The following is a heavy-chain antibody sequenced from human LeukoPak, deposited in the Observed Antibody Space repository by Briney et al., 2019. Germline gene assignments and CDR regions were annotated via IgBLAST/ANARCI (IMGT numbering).Heavy chain of an antibody. Sequence: GGSLRLSCAASGFTFVTYWMNWVRQAPGKGVEWVASINPDGSEKYDVDSVKGRFTITRANAKNTLYLQMNVLRAEDTAVYYCARSGSYWNSRAYFDYWGQGSLVTVS. CDR2: INPDGSEK. V-gene: IGHV3-7*01. D-gene: IGHD3-10*01. CDR3: ARSGSYWNSRAYFDY. CDR1: GFTFVTYW. J-gene: IGHJ4*02.